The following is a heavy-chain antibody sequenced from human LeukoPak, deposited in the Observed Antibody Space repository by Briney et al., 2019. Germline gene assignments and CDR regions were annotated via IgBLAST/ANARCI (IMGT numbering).Heavy chain of an antibody. J-gene: IGHJ4*02. V-gene: IGHV3-74*01. CDR1: GFTFSSYW. Sequence: GGSLRLSCAASGFTFSSYWMHWVRQAPGKGLVWVSRINSDGSSTSYADSVKGRFTISRDNAKNTLYLQMNSLRAEDTAIYYCAKASSPSSGCITYWGQGTLVTVSS. D-gene: IGHD3-22*01. CDR3: AKASSPSSGCITY. CDR2: INSDGSST.